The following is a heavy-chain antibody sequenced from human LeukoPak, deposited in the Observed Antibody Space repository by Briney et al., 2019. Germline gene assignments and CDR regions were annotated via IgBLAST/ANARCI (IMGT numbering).Heavy chain of an antibody. Sequence: GGSLRLSCAASGFTFSSYAMSWVRQAPGKGLEWVSGISGSDGSTNYADSVKGRFTISRENSKNTLYLQMNSLRAEDTAVYYCAKNGGYSYGTFDYWGQGTLVTVSS. J-gene: IGHJ4*02. V-gene: IGHV3-23*01. CDR2: ISGSDGST. D-gene: IGHD5-18*01. CDR3: AKNGGYSYGTFDY. CDR1: GFTFSSYA.